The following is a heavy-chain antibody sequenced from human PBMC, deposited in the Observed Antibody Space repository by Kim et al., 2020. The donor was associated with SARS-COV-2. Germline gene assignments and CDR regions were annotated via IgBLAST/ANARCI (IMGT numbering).Heavy chain of an antibody. CDR2: INHSGST. D-gene: IGHD6-19*01. Sequence: SETLSLTCAVYGGSFSGYYWSWIRQPPGKGLEWIGEINHSGSTNYNPSLKSRVTISVDTSKNQFSLKLSSVTAADTAVYYCAIASSPRRSNWFDPWGQGTLVTVSS. CDR3: AIASSPRRSNWFDP. V-gene: IGHV4-34*01. CDR1: GGSFSGYY. J-gene: IGHJ5*02.